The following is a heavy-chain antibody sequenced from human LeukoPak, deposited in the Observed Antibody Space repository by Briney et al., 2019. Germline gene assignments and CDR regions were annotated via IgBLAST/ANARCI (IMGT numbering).Heavy chain of an antibody. CDR3: ARGPYYDSSGYSPSPYYFDY. CDR1: GFTFSSYW. V-gene: IGHV3-7*01. CDR2: IKQDGSEK. Sequence: GGSLRLSCAASGFTFSSYWMSWVRQAPGKGLGWVANIKQDGSEKYYVDSVKGRFTISRDNAKNSLYLQMNSLRAEDTAVYYCARGPYYDSSGYSPSPYYFDYWGQGTLVTVSS. D-gene: IGHD3-22*01. J-gene: IGHJ4*02.